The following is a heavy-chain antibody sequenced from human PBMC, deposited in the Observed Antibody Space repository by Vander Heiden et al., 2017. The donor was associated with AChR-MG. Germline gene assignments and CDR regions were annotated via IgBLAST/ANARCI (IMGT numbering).Heavy chain of an antibody. CDR1: GYTFTSYD. CDR3: ARGGDWKGKAKRGSPVQNY. Sequence: QVQLVQSGAEVKKPGALVKVSCKASGYTFTSYDINWVRQATGQGLEWMGWMNPNSGNTGYAQKFQGRVTMTRNTSISTAYMELSSLRSEDTAVYYCARGGDWKGKAKRGSPVQNYWGQGTLVTVSS. V-gene: IGHV1-8*01. D-gene: IGHD2-21*01. CDR2: MNPNSGNT. J-gene: IGHJ4*02.